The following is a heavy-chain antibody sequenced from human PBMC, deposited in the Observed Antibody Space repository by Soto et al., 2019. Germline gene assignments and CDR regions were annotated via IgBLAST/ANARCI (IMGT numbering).Heavy chain of an antibody. J-gene: IGHJ4*02. CDR1: GYTFTSYG. D-gene: IGHD6-13*01. CDR3: ARDAPTIAAQDDY. Sequence: GASVKVSCKASGYTFTSYGITWVRQAPGQGLEWTGWISAYNGNTNYAEKLQGRVTMTTDTSTSIAYMELRSLRSDDTAVYYCARDAPTIAAQDDYWGQGTLVTVSS. V-gene: IGHV1-18*01. CDR2: ISAYNGNT.